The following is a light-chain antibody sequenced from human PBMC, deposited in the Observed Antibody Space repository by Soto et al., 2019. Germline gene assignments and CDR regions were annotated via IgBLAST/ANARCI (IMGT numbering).Light chain of an antibody. CDR3: QQYDSYSSGP. Sequence: EIVLTQSPATLSLSPGERATLSCRASQSVSSYLAWYQQKPGQAPRLLIYGASTRATGIPARFSGSGSGTEFTLTISNLQPDDFATYYCQQYDSYSSGPFGQGTKVDIK. V-gene: IGKV3-15*01. J-gene: IGKJ1*01. CDR2: GAS. CDR1: QSVSSY.